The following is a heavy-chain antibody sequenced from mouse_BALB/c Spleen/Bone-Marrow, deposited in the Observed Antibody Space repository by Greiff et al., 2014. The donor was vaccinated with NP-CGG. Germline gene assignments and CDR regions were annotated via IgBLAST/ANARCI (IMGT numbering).Heavy chain of an antibody. V-gene: IGHV1-5*01. CDR3: TNGYDYYAMDY. Sequence: VQLQQSGTVLARPGASVKMSCKASGYSFTGYWMHWVKQRPGQGLEWIGAIYPGNSDTSYNQKFKGKAKLTAVTSASTAYMELSSLTNEDSAVYYCTNGYDYYAMDYWGQGTSVTVSS. J-gene: IGHJ4*01. D-gene: IGHD2-2*01. CDR1: GYSFTGYW. CDR2: IYPGNSDT.